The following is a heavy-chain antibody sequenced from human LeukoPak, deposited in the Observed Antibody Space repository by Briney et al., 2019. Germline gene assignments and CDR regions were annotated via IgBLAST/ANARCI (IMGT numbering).Heavy chain of an antibody. J-gene: IGHJ4*02. CDR3: ARGDYYDSSGYYSQVEPAY. V-gene: IGHV3-30*04. CDR1: GFTFSSYA. D-gene: IGHD3-22*01. Sequence: PGRSLRLSCAASGFTFSSYAMHWVRQAPGKGLEWVAVISYDGSNKYYADSVKGRFTISRGNSKNTLYLQMNSLRAEDTAVYYCARGDYYDSSGYYSQVEPAYWGQGTLVTVSS. CDR2: ISYDGSNK.